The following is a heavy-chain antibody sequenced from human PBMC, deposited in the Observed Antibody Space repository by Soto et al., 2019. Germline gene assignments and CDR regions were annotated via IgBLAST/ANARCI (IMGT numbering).Heavy chain of an antibody. D-gene: IGHD4-17*01. J-gene: IGHJ6*03. CDR3: TEGSFTVTTHYMDV. Sequence: QVQLVQSGAEVKKPGASVKVSCKASGYNFTNYYIHWVRQAPGQGLEWMGIINPSGGSTSYAQKFQGRVTMTRDTSTSTVYMELSSLRSEHTAMYYCTEGSFTVTTHYMDVWGKGTTVTVSS. CDR2: INPSGGST. CDR1: GYNFTNYY. V-gene: IGHV1-46*03.